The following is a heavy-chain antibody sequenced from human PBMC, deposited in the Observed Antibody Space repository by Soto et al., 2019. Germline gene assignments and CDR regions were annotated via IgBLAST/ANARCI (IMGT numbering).Heavy chain of an antibody. D-gene: IGHD2-15*01. J-gene: IGHJ3*02. CDR1: GGSISSYY. CDR2: IYYSGST. CDR3: ASHRTGDCSGGSCYSGDDAFDI. V-gene: IGHV4-59*08. Sequence: SETLSLTCTVSGGSISSYYWSWIRQPPGKGLEWIGYIYYSGSTNYNPSLKSRVTISVDTSKNQFSLKLSSVTAADTAVYYCASHRTGDCSGGSCYSGDDAFDIWGQGTMVTVSS.